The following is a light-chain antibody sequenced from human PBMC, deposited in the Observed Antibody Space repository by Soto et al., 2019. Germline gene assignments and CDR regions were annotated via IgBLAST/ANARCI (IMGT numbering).Light chain of an antibody. V-gene: IGLV2-14*01. CDR2: EVT. CDR3: SSYTSTFSVV. CDR1: SSDVGHYNY. Sequence: QSALTQPASVSGSPGQSITISCTGTSSDVGHYNYVSWYQQHPGKVPKLIISEVTKRPSGVSNRFSGSKSGNTASLTISGLQAEDEADYYCSSYTSTFSVVFGGGTKLTVL. J-gene: IGLJ2*01.